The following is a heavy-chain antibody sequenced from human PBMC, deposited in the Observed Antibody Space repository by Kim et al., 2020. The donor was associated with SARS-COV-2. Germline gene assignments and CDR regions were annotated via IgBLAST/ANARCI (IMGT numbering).Heavy chain of an antibody. CDR1: GGSISSYY. CDR3: ARGTRRDIVLMVYDRNSWFDP. J-gene: IGHJ5*02. D-gene: IGHD2-8*01. CDR2: IYYSGST. Sequence: SETLSLTCTVSGGSISSYYWSWILQPPGKGLEWIGYIYYSGSTNYNPSLKSRVTISVDTSKNQFSLKLSSVTAADTAVYYCARGTRRDIVLMVYDRNSWFDPGGQGTLVTVSS. V-gene: IGHV4-59*13.